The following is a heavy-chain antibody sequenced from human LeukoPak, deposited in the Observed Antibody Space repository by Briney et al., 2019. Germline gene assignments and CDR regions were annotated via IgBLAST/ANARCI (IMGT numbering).Heavy chain of an antibody. V-gene: IGHV3-53*01. CDR2: IYSGSST. CDR3: ARELPREVTLDS. D-gene: IGHD5-18*01. CDR1: GFTVSSNY. J-gene: IGHJ5*01. Sequence: GGSLRLSCAASGFTVSSNYMNWVRQAPGKGLEWVSLIYSGSSTNYADSVKGRFTISRDNAKNTLYLEMKSLRVEDTAVYYCARELPREVTLDSWGQGTRVLVSA.